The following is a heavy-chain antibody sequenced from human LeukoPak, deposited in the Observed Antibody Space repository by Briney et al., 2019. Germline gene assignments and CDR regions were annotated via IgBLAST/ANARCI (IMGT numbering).Heavy chain of an antibody. D-gene: IGHD2-2*01. Sequence: SQTLSLTCAIYSESFSGYYWSWVRQPPGKGLEWVGYIYYSGRTTYNPSLMSRASISVHTSKNQFSLKLISVPPTHPGVSLWARVVVPGAMFGNWFDRWGEGAMVTVSS. CDR3: ARVVVPGAMFGNWFDR. J-gene: IGHJ5*02. CDR2: IYYSGRT. V-gene: IGHV4-34*11. CDR1: SESFSGYY.